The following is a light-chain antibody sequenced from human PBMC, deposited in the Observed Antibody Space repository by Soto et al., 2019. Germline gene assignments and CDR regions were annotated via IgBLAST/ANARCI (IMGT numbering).Light chain of an antibody. CDR1: DSDVGNYNY. V-gene: IGLV2-14*01. J-gene: IGLJ2*01. CDR2: EVT. CDR3: SSYTTNNIIV. Sequence: QSALTQPASVSGSPGQSITISCIGTDSDVGNYNYVSWYQQHPGEAPKLIIYEVTNRPSGVSDRFSAAKSDNTASPTISGLQAEDEADYYCSSYTTNNIIVFGGGTKLTVL.